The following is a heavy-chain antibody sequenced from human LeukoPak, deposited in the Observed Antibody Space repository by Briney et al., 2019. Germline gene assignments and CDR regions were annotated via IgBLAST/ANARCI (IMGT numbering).Heavy chain of an antibody. CDR1: GGSISSYY. J-gene: IGHJ4*02. Sequence: SETLSLTCTVSGGSISSYYWSWIRQPPGKGLEWIGYIYYSGSTNYNPSLKSRVTISVDTSKNQFSLKLSSVTAADTAVYYCARVGGVAWYGKDYWGQGTLVTVSS. V-gene: IGHV4-59*12. CDR3: ARVGGVAWYGKDY. D-gene: IGHD6-13*01. CDR2: IYYSGST.